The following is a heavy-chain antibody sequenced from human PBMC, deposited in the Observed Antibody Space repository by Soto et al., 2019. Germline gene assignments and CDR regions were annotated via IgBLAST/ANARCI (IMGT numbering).Heavy chain of an antibody. D-gene: IGHD6-19*01. V-gene: IGHV6-1*01. Sequence: SQTLSLTCAISGDSVSSNSAAWNWIRQSPSRGLEWLGRTYYRSKWYNDYAVSVKSRITINPYTSKNQFSRQLNSVTPEDTAVYYCARQPTIAVAGYVDYWGQGTLVTVSS. CDR3: ARQPTIAVAGYVDY. CDR2: TYYRSKWYN. J-gene: IGHJ4*02. CDR1: GDSVSSNSAA.